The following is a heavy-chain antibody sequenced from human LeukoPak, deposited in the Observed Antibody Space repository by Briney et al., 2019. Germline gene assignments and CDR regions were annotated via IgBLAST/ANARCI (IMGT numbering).Heavy chain of an antibody. CDR1: GYSFTSYW. V-gene: IGHV5-51*01. CDR3: ARGSAAGAFHDAFDI. D-gene: IGHD6-13*01. J-gene: IGHJ3*02. Sequence: GESLKISCKGSGYSFTSYWIGWVRQMPGKGLEWMGIIYPGDSDTRYSPSFQGQVTISADKSISTAYLQWSSLKASDTAMYYCARGSAAGAFHDAFDIWGQGTMVTVSS. CDR2: IYPGDSDT.